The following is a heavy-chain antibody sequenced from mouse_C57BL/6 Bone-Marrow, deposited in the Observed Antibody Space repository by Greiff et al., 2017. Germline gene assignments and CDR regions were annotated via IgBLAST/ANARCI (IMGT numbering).Heavy chain of an antibody. CDR3: ARGVCDWYFDV. D-gene: IGHD2-10*02. CDR1: GYTFTSYW. CDR2: IHPNSGST. J-gene: IGHJ1*03. V-gene: IGHV1-64*01. Sequence: QVQLKQPGAELVKPGASVKLSCKASGYTFTSYWMHWVKQRPGQGLEWIGMIHPNSGSTNYNEKFKSKATLTVDKSSSTAYMQLSSLTSEDSAVYYCARGVCDWYFDVWGTGTTVTVSS.